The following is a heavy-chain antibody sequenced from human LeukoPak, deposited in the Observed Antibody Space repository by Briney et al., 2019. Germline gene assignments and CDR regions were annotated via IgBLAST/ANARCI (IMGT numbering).Heavy chain of an antibody. V-gene: IGHV5-51*01. CDR3: ARLKGEDVSSSNSNYYYYYMDV. CDR2: IYPGDSDT. D-gene: IGHD3-16*01. CDR1: GYSFTSYW. Sequence: GESLKISCKGSGYSFTSYWIGWVRQMPGKGLEWMGIIYPGDSDTRYSPSFQGQVTISADKSISTAYLQWSSLKASDTAMYYWARLKGEDVSSSNSNYYYYYMDVWGKGTTVTVSS. J-gene: IGHJ6*03.